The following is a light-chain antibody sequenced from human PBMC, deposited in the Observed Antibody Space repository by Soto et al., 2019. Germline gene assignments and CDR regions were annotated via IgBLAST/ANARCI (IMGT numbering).Light chain of an antibody. CDR2: GAS. J-gene: IGKJ1*01. CDR1: QSVSKH. CDR3: QQYGGSPQT. Sequence: EIVLTQPPGTLALSPGEGATLSCRASQSVSKHLARYQQKPGQAPRLLIYGASSRATGIPDSFSGRVSGTVFTLTISSLDPEEVAVYYCQQYGGSPQTFGQGTKV. V-gene: IGKV3-20*01.